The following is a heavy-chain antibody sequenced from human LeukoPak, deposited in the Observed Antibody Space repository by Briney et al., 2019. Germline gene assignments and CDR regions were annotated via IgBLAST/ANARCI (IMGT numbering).Heavy chain of an antibody. J-gene: IGHJ4*02. V-gene: IGHV4-34*01. CDR2: INHSGST. Sequence: SETLSLTCAVYGGSFSGYYWSWIRQPPGKGLEWIGEINHSGSTNYNPSLKSRVTISVDTSKNQFSLKLSSVTAADTAVYYCARSNRQWLFDYWGQGTLATVSS. CDR3: ARSNRQWLFDY. CDR1: GGSFSGYY. D-gene: IGHD6-19*01.